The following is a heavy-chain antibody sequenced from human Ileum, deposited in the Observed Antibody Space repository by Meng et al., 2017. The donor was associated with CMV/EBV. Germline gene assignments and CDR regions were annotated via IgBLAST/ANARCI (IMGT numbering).Heavy chain of an antibody. CDR3: AKDNSAVVPDVTDY. D-gene: IGHD1-14*01. J-gene: IGHJ4*02. CDR1: GFTFSNFA. CDR2: LSDSGSSK. Sequence: VSGFTFSNFAMTWVRQPPGKGLEWVSTLSDSGSSKYYTESVRGRFTISRDNSKNTLYLQMNGLRAEDTATYYCAKDNSAVVPDVTDYWGQGTLVTVSS. V-gene: IGHV3-23*01.